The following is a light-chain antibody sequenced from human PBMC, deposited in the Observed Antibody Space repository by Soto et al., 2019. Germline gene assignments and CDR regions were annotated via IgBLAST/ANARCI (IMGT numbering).Light chain of an antibody. J-gene: IGKJ3*01. Sequence: ELVLTQSPDTLSLSPGERATLSCRASQSINSDYLAWYQQRPGQAPRLLIYGASSRLTGIPERFSGSGSGTDFTLTISRLAPEDFAVYYCHHSTAFGPGTKVDIK. CDR2: GAS. CDR3: HHSTA. CDR1: QSINSDY. V-gene: IGKV3-20*01.